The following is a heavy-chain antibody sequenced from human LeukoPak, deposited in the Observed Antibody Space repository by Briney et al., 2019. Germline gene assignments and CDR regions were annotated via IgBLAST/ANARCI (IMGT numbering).Heavy chain of an antibody. CDR1: GGTFSSYA. D-gene: IGHD6-19*01. V-gene: IGHV1-69*05. Sequence: GASVNVSCMASGGTFSSYAISWVRQAPGRGLEWVGRIIPIFGTANYAQKFQGRVTITTDESTSTAYMELSSLRSEDTAVYYCARDPSSGWYLEYYFDYWGQGTLVTVSS. J-gene: IGHJ4*02. CDR2: IIPIFGTA. CDR3: ARDPSSGWYLEYYFDY.